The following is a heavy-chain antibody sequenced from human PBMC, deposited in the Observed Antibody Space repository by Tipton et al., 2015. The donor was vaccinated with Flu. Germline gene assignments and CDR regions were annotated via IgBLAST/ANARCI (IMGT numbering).Heavy chain of an antibody. Sequence: TLSLTCAVSGASISSSKCWTWVSQHPGKGLEWIGEIYHSGSTNYNPSLKSLVTMSVDKSKNQLSLNLTSVTAADTAVYYCARRPFCTGDTCYRDAIDYWGQGTLVTVSS. J-gene: IGHJ4*02. D-gene: IGHD2-15*01. CDR2: IYHSGST. CDR3: ARRPFCTGDTCYRDAIDY. V-gene: IGHV4-4*02. CDR1: GASISSSKC.